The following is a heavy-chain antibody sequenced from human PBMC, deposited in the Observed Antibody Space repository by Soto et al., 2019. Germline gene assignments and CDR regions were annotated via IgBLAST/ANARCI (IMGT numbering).Heavy chain of an antibody. V-gene: IGHV1-69*08. Sequence: QVQLVQSGAEVKKPGSSVKVSCKASGGTFSRYSITWVRQAPGHGLEWIGRIIPIFGIASYAQKCQGRVTITADESTSTAYMELSSLRSDDTAVYYCAREDRDRETGLVPAAIDRMDVWGQGTTVTVSS. D-gene: IGHD2-2*01. J-gene: IGHJ6*02. CDR3: AREDRDRETGLVPAAIDRMDV. CDR2: IIPIFGIA. CDR1: GGTFSRYS.